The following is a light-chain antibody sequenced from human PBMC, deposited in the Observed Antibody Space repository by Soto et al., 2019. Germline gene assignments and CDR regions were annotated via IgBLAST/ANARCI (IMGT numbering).Light chain of an antibody. J-gene: IGKJ4*01. CDR3: QQFSGPPLT. Sequence: EIVLTQSPGTLSLSPGERATLSCRASQSIASSYLAWYQQKPGQPPRLLLYRTFNRATGIPDRFSGSTSGKDFTLTIRTLEHEDFAMYFCQQFSGPPLTFVGGTKV. V-gene: IGKV3-20*01. CDR2: RTF. CDR1: QSIASSY.